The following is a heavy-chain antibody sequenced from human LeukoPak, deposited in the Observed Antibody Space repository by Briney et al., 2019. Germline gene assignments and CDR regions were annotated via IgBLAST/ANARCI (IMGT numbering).Heavy chain of an antibody. CDR1: GGTFSSYA. D-gene: IGHD3-3*01. Sequence: SVKVSCKASGGTFSSYAISWVRQAAGQGLEWMGGIIPIFGTANYAQKFQGRVTITGDESTSTAYMELSSLRSEDTAVYYCARDLVQVGIFGVVRLDGYFDYWGQGTLVTVSS. V-gene: IGHV1-69*13. J-gene: IGHJ4*02. CDR3: ARDLVQVGIFGVVRLDGYFDY. CDR2: IIPIFGTA.